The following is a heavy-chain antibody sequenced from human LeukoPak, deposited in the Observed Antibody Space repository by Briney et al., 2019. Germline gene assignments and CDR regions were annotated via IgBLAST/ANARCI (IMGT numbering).Heavy chain of an antibody. D-gene: IGHD5-18*01. CDR3: ARGGIQLWTSFDY. V-gene: IGHV3-30*04. CDR2: ISYDGSNK. J-gene: IGHJ4*02. CDR1: GFTFSSYA. Sequence: GRSLRLSCAASGFTFSSYAMHWVRQAPGKGLEGGAVISYDGSNKYYADSVKGRFTISRDNSKNTLYLQMNSLRAEDTAVYYCARGGIQLWTSFDYWGQGTLVTVSS.